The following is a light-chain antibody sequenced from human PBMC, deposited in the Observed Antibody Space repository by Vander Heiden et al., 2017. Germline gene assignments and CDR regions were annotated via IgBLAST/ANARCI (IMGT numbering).Light chain of an antibody. CDR3: QQYNQWPLT. Sequence: IVMTQSPGTPSVSPGERATRSCRASHSVSGTLAWYQQKPGQTPRLLIYGASTRASGIPARFSGSGSGTEFTLTISSLQSEDFAVYYCQQYNQWPLTFGGGTKLEIK. CDR2: GAS. CDR1: HSVSGT. J-gene: IGKJ4*01. V-gene: IGKV3D-15*01.